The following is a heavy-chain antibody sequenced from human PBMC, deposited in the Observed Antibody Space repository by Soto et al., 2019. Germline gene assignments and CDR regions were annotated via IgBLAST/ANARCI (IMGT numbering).Heavy chain of an antibody. CDR3: ARENTAMVIPFDY. CDR2: IWYNGSNT. J-gene: IGHJ4*02. Sequence: GGSLRLSCAASGFTFSSYATRWVRQAPGKGLEWVSAIWYNGSNTYYADSVKGRFTISRDNSKNTLYLQMNSLRAEDTAVYYCARENTAMVIPFDYWGQGTLVTVSS. D-gene: IGHD5-18*01. CDR1: GFTFSSYA. V-gene: IGHV3-33*08.